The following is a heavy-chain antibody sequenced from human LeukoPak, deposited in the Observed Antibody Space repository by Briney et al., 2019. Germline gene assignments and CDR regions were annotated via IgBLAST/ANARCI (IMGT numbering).Heavy chain of an antibody. Sequence: GASVKVSCKASGYTFTGYYIHWVRQAPGQGLEWLGWINPNSGGTNYAQKFQGRVTMTRDTSITTAYMDLTRLRSDDTAVYYCAKDLIPDDYCYMDVWGKGTTVIVSS. CDR2: INPNSGGT. CDR1: GYTFTGYY. D-gene: IGHD1-14*01. V-gene: IGHV1-2*02. J-gene: IGHJ6*03. CDR3: AKDLIPDDYCYMDV.